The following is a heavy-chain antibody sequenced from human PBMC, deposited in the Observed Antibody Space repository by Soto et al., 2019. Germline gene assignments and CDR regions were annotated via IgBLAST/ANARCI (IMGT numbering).Heavy chain of an antibody. V-gene: IGHV3-23*01. D-gene: IGHD6-19*01. CDR1: GFTLSSYA. CDR3: ANPTPIAVAGHDY. Sequence: EVQLLESGGGLVQPGGSLRLSCAASGFTLSSYAMSWVRQAPGKGLEWVSAISGSGGSTYYADSVKGRFTISRDNSKNTLYLQMNSLRAEDTAVYYCANPTPIAVAGHDYWGQGTLVTVSS. CDR2: ISGSGGST. J-gene: IGHJ4*02.